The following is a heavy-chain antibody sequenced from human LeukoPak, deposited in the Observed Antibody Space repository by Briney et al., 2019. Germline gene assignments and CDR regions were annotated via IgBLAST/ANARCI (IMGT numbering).Heavy chain of an antibody. J-gene: IGHJ4*02. V-gene: IGHV3-11*01. D-gene: IGHD6-19*01. CDR1: GFTFSDYY. Sequence: PGGSLRLSCAASGFTFSDYYMSWIRQAPGKGLEWVLYISNGGSTIYYADSVKGRFTISRDNAKNSLYLQMNSLRAEDTAIYYCARRSASGWFYFDYRGQGTLVTVSS. CDR3: ARRSASGWFYFDY. CDR2: ISNGGSTI.